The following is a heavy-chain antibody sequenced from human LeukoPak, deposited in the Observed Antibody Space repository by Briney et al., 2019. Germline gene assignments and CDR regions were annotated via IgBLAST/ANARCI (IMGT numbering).Heavy chain of an antibody. V-gene: IGHV3-48*03. D-gene: IGHD6-19*01. J-gene: IGHJ4*02. CDR1: GFSFSSYE. CDR2: ISSSGSIT. Sequence: GGSLRLSCADSGFSFSSYEMNWVRQAPGKGLEWISYISSSGSITFYADSEKGRFTISRDNARNSLYLQMNSLRAEDAAVYYCASTRSTSDWYTRGFEYWGQGTLVTVSS. CDR3: ASTRSTSDWYTRGFEY.